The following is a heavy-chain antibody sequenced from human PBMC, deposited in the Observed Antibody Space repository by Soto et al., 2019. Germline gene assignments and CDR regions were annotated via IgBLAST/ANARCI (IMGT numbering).Heavy chain of an antibody. CDR3: ARRQLIVVVPAPRAAIDI. CDR2: IYYSGST. CDR1: GGSISRYY. J-gene: IGHJ3*02. D-gene: IGHD2-2*01. Sequence: PSETLSLTCTVSGGSISRYYWSWIRQPPGKGLEWIGYIYYSGSTNYNPSLKSRVTISVDTSKNQFSLKLSSVTAADTAVYYCARRQLIVVVPAPRAAIDICGQGTIVTLSS. V-gene: IGHV4-59*08.